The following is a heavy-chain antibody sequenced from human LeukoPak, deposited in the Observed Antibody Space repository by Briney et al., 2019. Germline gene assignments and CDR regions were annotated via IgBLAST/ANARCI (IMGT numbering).Heavy chain of an antibody. CDR3: ARLGSSSWLDY. CDR2: IYPGDSDT. J-gene: IGHJ4*02. Sequence: GESLKISCKGSGYSFTSYWIGWVRQLPGKGLEWMGTIYPGDSDTRYSPSFQGQVTISADKSISTAYLQWSSLKASDTAMYFCARLGSSSWLDYWGQGTLVTVSS. D-gene: IGHD6-13*01. CDR1: GYSFTSYW. V-gene: IGHV5-51*01.